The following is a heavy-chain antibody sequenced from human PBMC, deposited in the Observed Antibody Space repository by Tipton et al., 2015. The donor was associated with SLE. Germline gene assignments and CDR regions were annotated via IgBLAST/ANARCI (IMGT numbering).Heavy chain of an antibody. D-gene: IGHD3-9*01. CDR1: GGSISSHY. CDR3: ARVGANYDILTGQRYYYFDY. Sequence: TLSLTCTVSGGSISSHYWSWIRQPPGKGLEWIGYIYYSGSTNYNPSLKSRVTISVDTSKNQFSLKLSSVTAADTAVYYCARVGANYDILTGQRYYYFDYWGQGTLVTVSS. J-gene: IGHJ4*02. CDR2: IYYSGST. V-gene: IGHV4-59*11.